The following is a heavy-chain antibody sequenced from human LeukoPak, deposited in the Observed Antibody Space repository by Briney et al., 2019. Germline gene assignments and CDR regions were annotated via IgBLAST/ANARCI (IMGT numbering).Heavy chain of an antibody. Sequence: PGGSLRLSCAASGFNFSSYWMHWVRQAPGKGLVWVSRINSDGSSTNYADSVKGRFTISGDNAKNTLYLQMNSLRAEDTAVYYCARYRGGNYYYYYMDVWGKGTTVTVSS. CDR3: ARYRGGNYYYYYMDV. J-gene: IGHJ6*03. CDR2: INSDGSST. CDR1: GFNFSSYW. V-gene: IGHV3-74*01. D-gene: IGHD5-12*01.